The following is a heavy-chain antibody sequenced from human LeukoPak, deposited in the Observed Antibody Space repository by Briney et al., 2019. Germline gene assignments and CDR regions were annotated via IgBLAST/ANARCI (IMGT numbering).Heavy chain of an antibody. CDR3: ARMDYYYYMDV. J-gene: IGHJ6*03. V-gene: IGHV1-18*04. D-gene: IGHD5-24*01. Sequence: GASVKVSCKASGYTFTGYYMHWVRQAPGQGLEWMGWISAYNGNTNYAQKLQGRVTMTTDTSTSTAYMELRSLRSDDTAVYYCARMDYYYYMDVWGKGTTVTISS. CDR2: ISAYNGNT. CDR1: GYTFTGYY.